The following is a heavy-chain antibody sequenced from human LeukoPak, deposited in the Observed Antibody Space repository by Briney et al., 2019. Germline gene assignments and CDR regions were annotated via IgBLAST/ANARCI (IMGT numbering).Heavy chain of an antibody. D-gene: IGHD6-13*01. V-gene: IGHV1-24*01. CDR3: ARDAFRYSSSWPAY. CDR2: FDPEDGET. Sequence: ASVKVSCKVSGYTLTELSMHWVRQAPGKGLEWMGGFDPEDGETIYAQKFQGRVTMTEDTSTDTAYMELSSLRSEDTAVYYCARDAFRYSSSWPAYWGQGTLVTVSS. J-gene: IGHJ4*02. CDR1: GYTLTELS.